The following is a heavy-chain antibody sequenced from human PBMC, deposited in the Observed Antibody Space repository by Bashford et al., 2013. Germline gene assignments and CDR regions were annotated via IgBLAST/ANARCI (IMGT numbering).Heavy chain of an antibody. D-gene: IGHD5/OR15-5a*01. CDR3: AGALDTNFDF. J-gene: IGHJ4*02. Sequence: SETLSLTCTVSAASVSSFYWSWVRQPAGQGLEWIGRIHTSGRTDYHPSLQSRVTMSVDTSKNQFSLKLSSVTAADTAVYYCAGALDTNFDFWGQGTLVTVSS. CDR2: IHTSGRT. V-gene: IGHV4-4*07. CDR1: AASVSSFY.